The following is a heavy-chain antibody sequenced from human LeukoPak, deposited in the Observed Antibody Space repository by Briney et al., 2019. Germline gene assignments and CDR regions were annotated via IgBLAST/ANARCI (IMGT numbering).Heavy chain of an antibody. CDR1: GGTFISYA. D-gene: IGHD2-2*01. V-gene: IGHV1-69*01. J-gene: IGHJ4*02. CDR3: ARPSCSSTSCPLGY. Sequence: SVKVSCKASGGTFISYAISWVRQAPGQGLEWMGGIIPIFGTANYAQKFQGRVTITADESTSTAYVELSSLRSEDTAVYYCARPSCSSTSCPLGYWGQGTLVTVSS. CDR2: IIPIFGTA.